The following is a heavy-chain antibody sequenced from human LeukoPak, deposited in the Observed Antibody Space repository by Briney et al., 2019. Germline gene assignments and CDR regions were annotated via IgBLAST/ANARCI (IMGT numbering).Heavy chain of an antibody. Sequence: GASVKVSCKASGYTFNNYGISWVRQAPGQGLEWMGIINPSGGSTSYAQKFQGRVTMTRDMSTSTVYMELSSLRSEDTAVYYCARAAAGTKGNYYYYMDVWGKGTTVTISS. V-gene: IGHV1-46*02. CDR3: ARAAAGTKGNYYYYMDV. CDR2: INPSGGST. J-gene: IGHJ6*03. CDR1: GYTFNNYG. D-gene: IGHD6-13*01.